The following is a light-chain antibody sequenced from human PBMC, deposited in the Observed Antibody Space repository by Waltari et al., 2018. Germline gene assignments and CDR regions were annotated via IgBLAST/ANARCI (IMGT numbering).Light chain of an antibody. V-gene: IGLV4-69*01. CDR1: CGHSSHV. CDR2: VNSDGSH. J-gene: IGLJ3*02. Sequence: QLVLTQSPSASASLGASVKLTCTLSCGHSSHVIAWLQQQPWKGPRYLMKVNSDGSHSKVDKIPDRFSGSSSGAEHYLTISSLQSEDEADYYCQTGGHGTWVFGGGTKLTVL. CDR3: QTGGHGTWV.